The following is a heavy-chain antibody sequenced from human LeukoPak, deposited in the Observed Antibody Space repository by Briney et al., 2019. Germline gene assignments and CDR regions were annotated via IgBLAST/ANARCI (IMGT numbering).Heavy chain of an antibody. J-gene: IGHJ4*02. CDR2: IYYSGST. D-gene: IGHD3-10*01. V-gene: IGHV4-39*07. Sequence: SETLSLTCNVSGGSITSSSHYWGWIRQPPGKGLERIGSIYYSGSTYYNPSLESRVTISVDTSKNQLSLKVTSVTAADTAVYYCARVFPGAPFWGQGTLVAVSS. CDR3: ARVFPGAPF. CDR1: GGSITSSSHY.